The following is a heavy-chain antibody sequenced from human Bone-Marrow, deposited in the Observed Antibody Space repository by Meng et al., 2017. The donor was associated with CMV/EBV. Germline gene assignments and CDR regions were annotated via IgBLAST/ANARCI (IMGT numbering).Heavy chain of an antibody. D-gene: IGHD1-7*01. V-gene: IGHV3-48*04. J-gene: IGHJ5*02. CDR2: ISSSSSTI. Sequence: GESLKISCAASGFTFSSYSMNWVRQAPGKGLEWVSYISSSSSTIYYADSVKGRFTISRDNAKNSLYLQMNSLRAEDTAVYYCARDLGGYWNYEGVWFDPWGQGTLVTVSS. CDR3: ARDLGGYWNYEGVWFDP. CDR1: GFTFSSYS.